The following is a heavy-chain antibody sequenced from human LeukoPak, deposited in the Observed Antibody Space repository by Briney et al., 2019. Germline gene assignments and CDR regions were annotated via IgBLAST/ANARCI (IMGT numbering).Heavy chain of an antibody. CDR2: IWYDGSNK. CDR3: AKDASRRAARSNYDY. J-gene: IGHJ4*02. V-gene: IGHV3-33*06. D-gene: IGHD6-6*01. CDR1: GFTFSSYG. Sequence: PGGSLRLSCAASGFTFSSYGMHWVRQAPGKGLEWVAVIWYDGSNKYYADSVKGRFTISRDNSKNTLYLQMNSLRAEDTAVYYCAKDASRRAARSNYDYWGPGTLVTVSS.